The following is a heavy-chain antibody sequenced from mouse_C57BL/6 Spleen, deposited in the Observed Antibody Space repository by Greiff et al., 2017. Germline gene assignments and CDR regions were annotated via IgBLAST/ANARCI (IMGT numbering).Heavy chain of an antibody. CDR1: GYTFTSYW. Sequence: QVQLQQPGAELVKPGASVKMSCKASGYTFTSYWITWVKQRPGQGLEWIGDIYPGSGSTNYNEKFKSKATLTVDTSSSTAYMQLSSLTSEDSAVYYCAIWLTTVSRFAYWGQGTLVTVSA. J-gene: IGHJ3*01. CDR3: AIWLTTVSRFAY. V-gene: IGHV1-55*01. CDR2: IYPGSGST. D-gene: IGHD1-1*01.